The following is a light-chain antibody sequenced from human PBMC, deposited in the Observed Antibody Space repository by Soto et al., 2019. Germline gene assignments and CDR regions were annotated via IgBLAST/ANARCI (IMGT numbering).Light chain of an antibody. CDR1: SGSVSITSY. J-gene: IGLJ3*02. CDR2: STN. V-gene: IGLV8-61*01. Sequence: QTVVTQEPSISVSPGGTVTLTCGLTSGSVSITSYPSWFQQTPGQAPRTLIYSTNTRSSVVSDRFSGSILGSKAALTITGAQAADESHYYCALYLGGGITVFVGGTQLTVL. CDR3: ALYLGGGITV.